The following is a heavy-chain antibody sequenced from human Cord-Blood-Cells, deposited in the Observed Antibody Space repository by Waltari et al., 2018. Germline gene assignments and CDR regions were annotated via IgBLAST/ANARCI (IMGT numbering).Heavy chain of an antibody. Sequence: AWMSWVRQAPGKGLEWVGRIKSKTDGGTTDYAAPVKGRFTISRDDSKNTLYLQMNSLKTEDTAVYYCTTDTNPAAILNWFDPWGQGTLVTVSS. V-gene: IGHV3-15*01. CDR1: AW. CDR3: TTDTNPAAILNWFDP. CDR2: IKSKTDGGTT. D-gene: IGHD2-2*01. J-gene: IGHJ5*02.